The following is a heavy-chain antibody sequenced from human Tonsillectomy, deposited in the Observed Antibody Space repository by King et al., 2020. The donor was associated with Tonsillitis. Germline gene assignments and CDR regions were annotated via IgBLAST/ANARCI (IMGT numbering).Heavy chain of an antibody. Sequence: QVTLRESGPALVKPTQTLTLTCTFSGFSLSTSAMCVSWIRQPPGKALEWLALIDWDDDKYYSTALKTRLTISKDTSKNQVGLTMTNMDPVDTATYYCARINNDFWSGYADYWGQGTLVTVSS. CDR3: ARINNDFWSGYADY. D-gene: IGHD3-3*01. CDR1: GFSLSTSAMC. J-gene: IGHJ4*02. V-gene: IGHV2-70*01. CDR2: IDWDDDK.